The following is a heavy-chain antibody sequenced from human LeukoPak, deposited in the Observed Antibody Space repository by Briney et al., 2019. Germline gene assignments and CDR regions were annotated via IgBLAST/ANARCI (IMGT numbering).Heavy chain of an antibody. V-gene: IGHV4-34*01. CDR1: GGSFSGYY. CDR2: IYYSGST. D-gene: IGHD2-2*01. Sequence: SETLSLTCAGYGGSFSGYYWSWIRQPPGKGLEWIGEIYYSGSTNYNPSLKSRVTISVDTSKNQFSLKLSSVTAADTAVYYCARSTSSDVYKYFDYWGQGTLVTVSS. J-gene: IGHJ4*02. CDR3: ARSTSSDVYKYFDY.